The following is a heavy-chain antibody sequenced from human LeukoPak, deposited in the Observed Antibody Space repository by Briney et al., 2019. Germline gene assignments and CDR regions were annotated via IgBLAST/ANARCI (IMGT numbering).Heavy chain of an antibody. CDR1: GFTFSSYA. Sequence: GGSLRLSCAASGFTFSSYAMSWVRQAPGKGLEWVSAISGSGGSTYYADSVKGRFTISRDNSKNTLYLQMNSLRAEDTAVYYCAKGVFGIHYDSSGHQVYFDYWGQGTLVTVSS. J-gene: IGHJ4*02. CDR2: ISGSGGST. D-gene: IGHD3-22*01. CDR3: AKGVFGIHYDSSGHQVYFDY. V-gene: IGHV3-23*01.